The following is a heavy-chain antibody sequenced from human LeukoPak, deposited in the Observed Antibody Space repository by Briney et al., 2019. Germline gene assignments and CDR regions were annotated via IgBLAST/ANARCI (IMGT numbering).Heavy chain of an antibody. CDR2: ISSSSSYI. V-gene: IGHV3-21*01. D-gene: IGHD2-21*02. J-gene: IGHJ3*02. Sequence: GGSLRLSCAASGFTFSSYSMNWVRQAPGKGLEWVSSISSSSSYIYYADSVKGRFTISRDNAKNSLYLQMNSLRAEDTAVYYCARGRLTAISDAFDIWGQGTMVTVSS. CDR3: ARGRLTAISDAFDI. CDR1: GFTFSSYS.